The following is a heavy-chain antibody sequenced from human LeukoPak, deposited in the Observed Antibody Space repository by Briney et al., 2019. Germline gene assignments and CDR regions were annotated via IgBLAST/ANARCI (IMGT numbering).Heavy chain of an antibody. CDR2: INHSGST. J-gene: IGHJ4*02. V-gene: IGHV4-34*01. D-gene: IGHD3-10*01. Sequence: SETLSLTCAVYGRSFSGYYLSWIRQPPGKGLEWIREINHSGSTNYNPSLKSRVTISVDTSKNQFSLKLSSVTAADTAVYYCARAPAGVNMVRGVIDDWRQGTLVTVSS. CDR3: ARAPAGVNMVRGVIDD. CDR1: GRSFSGYY.